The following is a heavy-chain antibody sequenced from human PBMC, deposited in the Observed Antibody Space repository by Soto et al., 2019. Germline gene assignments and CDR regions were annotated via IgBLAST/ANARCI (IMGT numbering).Heavy chain of an antibody. CDR2: IGASGDGT. V-gene: IGHV3-23*01. CDR3: AVRKTGSYFDY. J-gene: IGHJ4*02. CDR1: GFTFSNYA. D-gene: IGHD1-26*01. Sequence: EVQLLESGGGLVQPGGSLGLSCAASGFTFSNYAMSWVRQAPGKGLEWVSGIGASGDGTYYADSVKGRFIISSDNSKNKLHLQMNSLRAEDTAVYYCAVRKTGSYFDYWGQGTLVTVSS.